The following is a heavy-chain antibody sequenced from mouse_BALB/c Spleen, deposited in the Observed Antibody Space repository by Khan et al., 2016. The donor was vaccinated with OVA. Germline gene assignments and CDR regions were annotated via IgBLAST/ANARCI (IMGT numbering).Heavy chain of an antibody. D-gene: IGHD1-2*01. CDR2: ISYSVST. J-gene: IGHJ2*01. CDR3: ARTARIKY. V-gene: IGHV3-2*02. CDR1: CYSITSVCG. Sequence: VQLNESGPGLITASQSLSLTFTVTCYSITSVCGWNWIRQFPANDLECMRYISYSVSTTYNTSLKSRISITRDTSKNQFFLQLNSVTTEDTATYYCARTARIKYWGQGTTLTVSS.